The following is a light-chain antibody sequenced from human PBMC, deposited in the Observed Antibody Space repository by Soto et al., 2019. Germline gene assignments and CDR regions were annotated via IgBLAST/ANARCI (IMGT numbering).Light chain of an antibody. CDR1: SSNIGNNY. CDR2: SDD. Sequence: QSVLTQPPSVSAAPGQKVTISCSGSSSNIGNNYVSWYQQLPGTAPKLLIYSDDQRPSGVPDRFSGSKSGTSASLAISGLQAEDEADYYCAAWDDSLSGYVFGTGTKVTVL. J-gene: IGLJ1*01. V-gene: IGLV1-47*02. CDR3: AAWDDSLSGYV.